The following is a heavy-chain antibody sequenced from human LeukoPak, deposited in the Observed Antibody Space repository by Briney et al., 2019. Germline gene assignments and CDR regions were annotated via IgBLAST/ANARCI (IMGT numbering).Heavy chain of an antibody. V-gene: IGHV1-8*01. Sequence: ASVKVPCKASGYTFANYDINWVRQATGQGLEWMGWMNPNSGNTGYAQKFQGRVTMTRNTSISTAYMELSSLRSEDTALYYCARDIAGATKGGWFDTWGQGTPVTVSS. CDR1: GYTFANYD. CDR3: ARDIAGATKGGWFDT. CDR2: MNPNSGNT. J-gene: IGHJ5*02. D-gene: IGHD1-26*01.